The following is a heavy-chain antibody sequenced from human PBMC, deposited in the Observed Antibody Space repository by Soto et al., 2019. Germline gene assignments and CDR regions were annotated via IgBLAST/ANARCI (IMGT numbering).Heavy chain of an antibody. D-gene: IGHD1-7*01. J-gene: IGHJ4*02. CDR2: INHSGST. CDR1: GGSLSGYY. Sequence: SETLSLTCAVYGGSLSGYYWSWIRQPPGKGLEWIGEINHSGSTNYNPSLKSRVTISVDTSKNQFSLNLSSVTAADTAVYYCASMGTPATGLYYFDEWGQGTLVTVSS. CDR3: ASMGTPATGLYYFDE. V-gene: IGHV4-34*01.